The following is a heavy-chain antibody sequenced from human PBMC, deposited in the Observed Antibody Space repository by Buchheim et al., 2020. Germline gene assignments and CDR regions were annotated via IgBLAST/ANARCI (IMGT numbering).Heavy chain of an antibody. CDR3: ARDSPGAAAILPGLYSSSSVGYYYYGMDV. CDR1: GFTFSSYG. Sequence: QVQLVESGGGVVQPGRSLRLSCAASGFTFSSYGMHWVRQAPGKGLEWVAVIWYDGSNKYYADSVKGRFTISRDNSKNTLYLQMNSLRAEDTAVYYCARDSPGAAAILPGLYSSSSVGYYYYGMDVWGQGTT. J-gene: IGHJ6*02. CDR2: IWYDGSNK. D-gene: IGHD6-6*01. V-gene: IGHV3-33*01.